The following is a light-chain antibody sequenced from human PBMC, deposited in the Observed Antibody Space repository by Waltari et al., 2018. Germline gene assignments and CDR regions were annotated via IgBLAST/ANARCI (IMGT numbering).Light chain of an antibody. CDR2: EVS. CDR3: SSYTSSSTPYV. CDR1: SSDVGGYNY. J-gene: IGLJ1*01. V-gene: IGLV2-14*01. Sequence: QSALTQPASVSGSPGQSITISCTGASSDVGGYNYCSWYQHHPGKAPKLMIYEVSNRPSGVSNRFSGSKSGNTASLTISGLQAEDEADYYCSSYTSSSTPYVFGTGTKVTVL.